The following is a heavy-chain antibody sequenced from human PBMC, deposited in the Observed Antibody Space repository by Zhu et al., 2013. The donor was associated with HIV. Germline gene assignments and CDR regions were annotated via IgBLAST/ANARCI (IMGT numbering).Heavy chain of an antibody. CDR2: IIPIFGTT. V-gene: IGHV1-69*01. Sequence: QVQLVQSGAEVKKPGSSVKVSCKASGGTFSNYAITWVRQAPGQGLEWMGGIIPIFGTTNYAQKFQGRVTITADESTSTAYMELSGLRSEDTAVYYCARGEGSDNTGYWVYWGQGTLVTVSS. J-gene: IGHJ4*02. CDR1: GGTFSNYA. CDR3: ARGEGSDNTGYWVY. D-gene: IGHD3-22*01.